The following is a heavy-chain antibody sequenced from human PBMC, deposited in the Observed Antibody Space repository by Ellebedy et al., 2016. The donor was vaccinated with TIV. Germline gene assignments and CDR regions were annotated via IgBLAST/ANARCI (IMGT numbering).Heavy chain of an antibody. CDR3: ARAGSLQYSSSWYVY. Sequence: MPSETLSLTCTVSGGPISSYYWSWIRQPPGKGLEWIGYIYYSGSTNYNPSLKSRVTISVDTSKNQFSLKLSSVTAADTAVYYCARAGSLQYSSSWYVYWGQGTLVTVSS. CDR1: GGPISSYY. D-gene: IGHD6-13*01. V-gene: IGHV4-59*01. J-gene: IGHJ4*02. CDR2: IYYSGST.